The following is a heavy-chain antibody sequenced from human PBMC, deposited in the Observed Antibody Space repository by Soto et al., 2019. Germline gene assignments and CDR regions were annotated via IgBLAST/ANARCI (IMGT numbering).Heavy chain of an antibody. J-gene: IGHJ4*02. CDR1: GFTFSSYA. Sequence: GGSLRLSCAASGFTFSSYAMSWVRQAPGKGLEWVSAISGSGGSTNYADSVKGRFTISRDNSKNTLYLQMNSLRAEDTAVYYCARVNRLRFLEWLPTGFDYWGQGTLVTVSS. CDR2: ISGSGGST. CDR3: ARVNRLRFLEWLPTGFDY. V-gene: IGHV3-23*01. D-gene: IGHD3-3*01.